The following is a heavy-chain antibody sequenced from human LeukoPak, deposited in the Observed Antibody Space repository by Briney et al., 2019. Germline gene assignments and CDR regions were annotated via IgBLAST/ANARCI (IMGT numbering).Heavy chain of an antibody. V-gene: IGHV4-39*07. CDR2: IYYSGST. J-gene: IGHJ6*03. CDR1: GGSISSSSYY. Sequence: PSETLSLTCTVSGGSISSSSYYWGWIRQPPGKGLEWIGSIYYSGSTYYNPSLKSRVTISVDTSKNQFSLKLSSVTAADTAVYYCARVEYCSSTSCYYYYYMDVWGKGTTVTVXS. D-gene: IGHD2-2*01. CDR3: ARVEYCSSTSCYYYYYMDV.